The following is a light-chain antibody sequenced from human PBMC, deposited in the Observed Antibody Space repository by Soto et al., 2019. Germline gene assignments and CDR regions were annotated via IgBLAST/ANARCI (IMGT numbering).Light chain of an antibody. CDR2: EVS. V-gene: IGLV2-14*01. CDR1: SSDVGGYNY. Sequence: QSALTQPASVSGSPGQSITIYCTGTSSDVGGYNYVSWYQQHPGKAPKLMIYEVSNRPSGVSNRFSGSKSGNTASLTISGVKAEDEADYYCSSYTSSSTLVVFGGGTKLTVL. J-gene: IGLJ2*01. CDR3: SSYTSSSTLVV.